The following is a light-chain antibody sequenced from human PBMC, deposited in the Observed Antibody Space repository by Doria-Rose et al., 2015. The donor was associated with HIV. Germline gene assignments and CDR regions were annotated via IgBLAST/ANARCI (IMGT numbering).Light chain of an antibody. J-gene: IGLJ1*01. CDR2: GNS. CDR1: GSNIGADYD. V-gene: IGLV1-40*01. CDR3: QAYDSSLSGSDA. Sequence: QSVLTQPPSVSGAPGQRVTISCTGSGSNIGADYDVHWYQQLPGASPKLLIYGNSNRTSGVPHRLSDSKSATAAALASTGLQAENGADDDCQAYDSSLSGSDAIGTGNKVTDL.